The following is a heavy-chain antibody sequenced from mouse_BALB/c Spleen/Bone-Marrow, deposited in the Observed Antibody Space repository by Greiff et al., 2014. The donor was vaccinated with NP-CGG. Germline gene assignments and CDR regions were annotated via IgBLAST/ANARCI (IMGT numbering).Heavy chain of an antibody. Sequence: LQQFGASVKISCKASGYVFSTSWMNWVKQRPGQGLEWIGRIYPGDGDANYDGNFKGKATLTADKSSSTAYMQLNSLTSVDSAVYFCVRGAHPWGQGTLVTVSA. CDR3: VRGAHP. V-gene: IGHV1-80*01. CDR1: GYVFSTSW. CDR2: IYPGDGDA. J-gene: IGHJ3*01.